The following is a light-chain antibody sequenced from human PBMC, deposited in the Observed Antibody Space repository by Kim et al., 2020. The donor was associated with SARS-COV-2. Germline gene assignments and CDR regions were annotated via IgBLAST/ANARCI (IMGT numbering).Light chain of an antibody. J-gene: IGKJ1*01. CDR2: GAS. CDR1: QSVSSN. CDR3: QQYNKWRT. Sequence: SVSPGERATPSCTTSQSVSSNLAWYQQKPGQAPRLLIYGASTRATGIPARFSGSGSGTEFTLTISSLQSEDFAVYYCQQYNKWRTFGQGTKVDIK. V-gene: IGKV3-15*01.